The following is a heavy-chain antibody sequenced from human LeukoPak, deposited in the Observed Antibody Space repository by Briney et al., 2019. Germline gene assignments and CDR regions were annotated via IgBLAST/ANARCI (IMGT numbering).Heavy chain of an antibody. V-gene: IGHV4-59*01. CDR2: IYYTGST. CDR3: ARDGVVGAPGGFDY. CDR1: GGSIRRYY. D-gene: IGHD1-26*01. Sequence: SETLSLTCTVSGGSIRRYYWTWIRQPPGKGLEWIGNIYYTGSTNYSPSLKSRVTISADTSKNELSLRLSSVTAADTAVYYCARDGVVGAPGGFDYWGQGTLVTVSS. J-gene: IGHJ4*02.